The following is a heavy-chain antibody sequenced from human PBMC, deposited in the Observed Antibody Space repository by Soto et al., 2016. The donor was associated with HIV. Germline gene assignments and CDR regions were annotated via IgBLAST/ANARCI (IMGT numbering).Heavy chain of an antibody. CDR1: GFIFSNYW. V-gene: IGHV3-74*01. J-gene: IGHJ3*02. D-gene: IGHD3-10*01. Sequence: EVQLVESGGDLVQPGGPVRLSCTVSGFIFSNYWMYWVRQAPGKGLVWVSRINSDGGNRRIADSMEGRFTISRDNSKNTLYLQMNRLRVEDTAVYYCARTFVGRGQPFDIWGQGTLVTVSS. CDR3: ARTFVGRGQPFDI. CDR2: INSDGGNR.